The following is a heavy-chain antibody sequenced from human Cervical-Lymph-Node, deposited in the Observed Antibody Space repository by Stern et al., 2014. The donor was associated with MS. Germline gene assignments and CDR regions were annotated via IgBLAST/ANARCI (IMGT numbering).Heavy chain of an antibody. D-gene: IGHD5-24*01. V-gene: IGHV4-59*08. CDR2: LSYSGSA. CDR1: GGSISSYY. J-gene: IGHJ4*02. Sequence: QLQLQESGPGLVKPSETLSLTCTVSGGSISSYYWSWIRQPPGKGPEWIGYLSYSGSANYNPSLKSRVTIAVDTSKNQFSLSLSSVTAADTALYYCARHGPPRRRDDSNHPNFDYWGPGTLVAVSS. CDR3: ARHGPPRRRDDSNHPNFDY.